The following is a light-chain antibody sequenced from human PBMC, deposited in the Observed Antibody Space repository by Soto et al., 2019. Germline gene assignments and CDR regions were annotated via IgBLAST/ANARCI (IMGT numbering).Light chain of an antibody. CDR2: SDD. CDR1: NSNIGRYS. CDR3: AAWDDNLNGPL. V-gene: IGLV1-44*01. Sequence: QLVLTQPPSLSGTPGQRGTISCSGSNSNIGRYSVNWYQHFPGTAPKILIYSDDERPSGVPDRFSGSKSGTSASLAISGLQSEYEAEYYCAAWDDNLNGPLFGGGTKLTVL. J-gene: IGLJ3*02.